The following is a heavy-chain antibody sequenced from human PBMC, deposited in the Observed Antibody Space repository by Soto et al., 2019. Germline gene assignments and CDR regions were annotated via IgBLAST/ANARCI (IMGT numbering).Heavy chain of an antibody. CDR1: GYTFSNYA. Sequence: QVQLVQSGAEVKKPGASGKVSCKASGYTFSNYALHWVRQAPGQRLEWMGWINADNGNTKYSQKFQGRVTFTRDTSASTAYMDLSSLRSEDTAVYYCASPSYGSGNYYWGQGTLVTVSS. CDR3: ASPSYGSGNYY. J-gene: IGHJ4*02. CDR2: INADNGNT. V-gene: IGHV1-3*01. D-gene: IGHD3-10*01.